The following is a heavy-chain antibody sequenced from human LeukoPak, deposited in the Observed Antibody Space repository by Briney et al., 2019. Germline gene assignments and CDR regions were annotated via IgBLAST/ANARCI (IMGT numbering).Heavy chain of an antibody. J-gene: IGHJ4*02. CDR3: ARVGSRSAAGMCYFDY. V-gene: IGHV3-11*01. D-gene: IGHD6-13*01. Sequence: GGSLRLSCAASGFTFSDYYMSWIRQAPGKGLEWVSYISSSGSTIYYADSVKGRFTISRDNAKNSLYLQMNSLRAEDTAVYYCARVGSRSAAGMCYFDYWGQGTLVTVSS. CDR2: ISSSGSTI. CDR1: GFTFSDYY.